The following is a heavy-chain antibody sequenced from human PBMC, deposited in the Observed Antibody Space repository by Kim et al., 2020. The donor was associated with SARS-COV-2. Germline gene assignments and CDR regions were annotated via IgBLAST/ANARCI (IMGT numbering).Heavy chain of an antibody. V-gene: IGHV3-21*01. Sequence: GGSLRLSCAASGFTFSSYSMNWVRQAPGKGLEWVSSISSSSSYIYYADSVKGRFTISRDNAKNSLYLQMNSLRAEDTAVYYCARDPSWLDGYSYGYVDYWGQGTLVTVSS. D-gene: IGHD5-18*01. CDR1: GFTFSSYS. J-gene: IGHJ4*02. CDR2: ISSSSSYI. CDR3: ARDPSWLDGYSYGYVDY.